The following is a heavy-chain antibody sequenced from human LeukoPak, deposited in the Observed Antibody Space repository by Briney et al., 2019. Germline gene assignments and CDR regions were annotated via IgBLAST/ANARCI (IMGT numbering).Heavy chain of an antibody. J-gene: IGHJ4*02. CDR1: GGTFSSYA. V-gene: IGHV1-46*01. D-gene: IGHD1-26*01. CDR3: ARDGVGATRPFDY. Sequence: GASVKVSCKASGGTFSSYAISWVRQAPGQGLEWMGIINPSGGSTSYAQKFQGRVTMTRDTSTSTVYMELSSLRSEDTAVYYCARDGVGATRPFDYWGQGTLVTVSS. CDR2: INPSGGST.